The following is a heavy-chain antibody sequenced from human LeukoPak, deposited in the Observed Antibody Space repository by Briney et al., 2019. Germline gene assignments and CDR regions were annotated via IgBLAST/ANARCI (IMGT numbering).Heavy chain of an antibody. CDR1: GVSFSDYY. J-gene: IGHJ5*02. CDR2: INHTGTT. D-gene: IGHD6-13*01. V-gene: IGHV4-34*01. CDR3: ARKEGGQLANTRRWFDP. Sequence: SETLSLTCAVYGVSFSDYYWSWIRQPPGKGLEWIGEINHTGTTNYNPSLKSRVTISVDTSKNQFSLKLKSVTAADTAVYYCARKEGGQLANTRRWFDPWGQGTLVTVSS.